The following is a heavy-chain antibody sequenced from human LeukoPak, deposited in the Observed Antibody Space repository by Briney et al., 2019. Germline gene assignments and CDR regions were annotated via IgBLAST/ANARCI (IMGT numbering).Heavy chain of an antibody. D-gene: IGHD5-12*01. CDR3: AHRIGYGSTAPFDY. V-gene: IGHV2-5*02. J-gene: IGHJ4*01. CDR2: PFGDDDQ. Sequence: SGPTLVKPTETLTLTCTLSGFSLNTGEVSVGWIRQPPGKALEWLALPFGDDDQRYTPSLKSRLTITKDTSKNQVVLTMTNVEPVDTGTYYCAHRIGYGSTAPFDYWGQGTLVTVSS. CDR1: GFSLNTGEVS.